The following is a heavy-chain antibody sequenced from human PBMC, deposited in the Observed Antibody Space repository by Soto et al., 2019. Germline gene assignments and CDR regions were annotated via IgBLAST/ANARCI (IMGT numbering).Heavy chain of an antibody. V-gene: IGHV4-34*01. CDR2: INHSGST. D-gene: IGHD3-3*01. J-gene: IGHJ5*02. Sequence: SETLSLTCAVYGGSFSGYYWSWIRQPPGKGLEWIGEINHSGSTNYNPSLKSRVTISVDTSKNQFSLKLSSVAAADTAVYYCARGSGYDFWSGYYTGWFDPWGQGTLVTVSS. CDR3: ARGSGYDFWSGYYTGWFDP. CDR1: GGSFSGYY.